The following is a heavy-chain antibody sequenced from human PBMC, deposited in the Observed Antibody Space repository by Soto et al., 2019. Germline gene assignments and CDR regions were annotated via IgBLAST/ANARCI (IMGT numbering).Heavy chain of an antibody. V-gene: IGHV3-74*01. CDR2: INGDGSSA. CDR1: GITFRGYW. D-gene: IGHD3-9*01. J-gene: IGHJ6*02. CDR3: ARGDILSGPKDYYYYGMDV. Sequence: GGSLRLSCAASGITFRGYWMHWVRQGPEKGLVWVSRINGDGSSANYADSVKGRFTISRDNAKNTVYLQMNSLRAEDTAVYYCARGDILSGPKDYYYYGMDVWGQGTTVTVSS.